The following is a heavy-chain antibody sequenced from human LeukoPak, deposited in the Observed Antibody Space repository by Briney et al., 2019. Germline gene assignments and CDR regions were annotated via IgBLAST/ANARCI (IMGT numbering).Heavy chain of an antibody. J-gene: IGHJ4*02. CDR1: GFTFSDYS. D-gene: IGHD6-13*01. Sequence: PGGSLRLSCAASGFTFSDYSMNWVRQAPGKGLEWVSYISSSSNTIYYADSVKGRFTISRDNAKNSLYLQMNSLRAEDTAVYYCARVSIAAAGCFDYWGQGTLVTVSS. CDR3: ARVSIAAAGCFDY. V-gene: IGHV3-48*04. CDR2: ISSSSNTI.